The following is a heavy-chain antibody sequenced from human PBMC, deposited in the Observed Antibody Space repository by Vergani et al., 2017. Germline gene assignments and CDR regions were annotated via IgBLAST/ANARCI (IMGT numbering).Heavy chain of an antibody. D-gene: IGHD6-19*01. CDR2: IYPGDSDT. CDR1: GYSFTSYW. Sequence: EVQLVQSGAEVKKPGESLKISCKGSGYSFTSYWIGWVRQMPGKGLEWMGIIYPGDSDTRYSPSFQGQVTISADKSISTAYLQWSSLKASDTAMYYCARHPHQGRGGWYRGYYFDYWGQGTLVTVSS. CDR3: ARHPHQGRGGWYRGYYFDY. V-gene: IGHV5-51*01. J-gene: IGHJ4*02.